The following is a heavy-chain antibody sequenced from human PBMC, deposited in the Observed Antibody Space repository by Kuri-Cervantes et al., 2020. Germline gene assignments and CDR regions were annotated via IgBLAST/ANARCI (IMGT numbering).Heavy chain of an antibody. D-gene: IGHD3-3*01. CDR2: IIPIFGTA. Sequence: SVKVSCKASGGTSSSYAISWVRQAPGQGLEWMGGIIPIFGTANYAQKLQGRVTMTTDTSTSTAYMELRSLRSDDTAVYYCARDYDFWRQEIHPLDYWGQGTLVTVSS. V-gene: IGHV1-69*05. CDR1: GGTSSSYA. J-gene: IGHJ4*02. CDR3: ARDYDFWRQEIHPLDY.